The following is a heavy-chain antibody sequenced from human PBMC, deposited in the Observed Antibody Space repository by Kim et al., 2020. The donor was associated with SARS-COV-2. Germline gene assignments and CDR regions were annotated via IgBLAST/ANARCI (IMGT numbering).Heavy chain of an antibody. CDR1: GGTFSSYA. V-gene: IGHV1-69*13. D-gene: IGHD3-9*01. CDR2: IIPIFGTA. CDR3: ARDHTYDILTGAVSNDAFDI. J-gene: IGHJ3*02. Sequence: SVKVSCKASGGTFSSYAISWVRQAPGQGLEWMGGIIPIFGTANYAQKFQGRVTITADESTSTAYMELSSLRSEDTAVYYCARDHTYDILTGAVSNDAFDIWGQGTMVTVSS.